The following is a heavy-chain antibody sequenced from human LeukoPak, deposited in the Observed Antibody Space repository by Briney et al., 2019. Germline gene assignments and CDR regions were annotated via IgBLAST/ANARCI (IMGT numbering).Heavy chain of an antibody. CDR2: IWYDGSNK. D-gene: IGHD6-13*01. J-gene: IGHJ6*03. CDR1: GFTFSSYG. V-gene: IGHV3-33*01. CDR3: ARVPQLVRTFYYYYIDV. Sequence: GGSLRLSCAASGFTFSSYGMHWVRQAPGKGLEWVAVIWYDGSNKYYADSVKGRFTISRDNSKNTLYLQMNSLRAEDTAVYYCARVPQLVRTFYYYYIDVWGKGTTVTVSS.